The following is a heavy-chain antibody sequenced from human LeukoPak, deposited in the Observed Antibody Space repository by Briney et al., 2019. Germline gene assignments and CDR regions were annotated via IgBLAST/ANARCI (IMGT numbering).Heavy chain of an antibody. CDR1: GGSFSGYY. CDR3: ARVPTYYYDSSGYHYAFDI. Sequence: SETLSLTCAVYGGSFSGYYWSWIRQPPGKGLEWLGEINHSGSTNYNPSLKSRVTISVDTSKNQFSLKLSSVTAADTAVYYCARVPTYYYDSSGYHYAFDIWGQGTMVTVSS. J-gene: IGHJ3*02. CDR2: INHSGST. V-gene: IGHV4-34*01. D-gene: IGHD3-22*01.